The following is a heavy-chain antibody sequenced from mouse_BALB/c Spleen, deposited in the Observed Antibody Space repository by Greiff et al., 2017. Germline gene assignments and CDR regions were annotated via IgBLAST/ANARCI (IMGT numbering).Heavy chain of an antibody. J-gene: IGHJ2*01. CDR3: ARATHYDGYFDY. CDR1: GYSITSDYA. Sequence: EVQLVESGPGLVKPSQSLSLTCTVTGYSITSDYAWNWIRQFPGNKLEWMGYISYSGSTSYNPSLKSRISITRDTSKNQFFLQLNSVTTEDTATYYCARATHYDGYFDYWGQGTTLTVSS. D-gene: IGHD2-3*01. CDR2: ISYSGST. V-gene: IGHV3-2*02.